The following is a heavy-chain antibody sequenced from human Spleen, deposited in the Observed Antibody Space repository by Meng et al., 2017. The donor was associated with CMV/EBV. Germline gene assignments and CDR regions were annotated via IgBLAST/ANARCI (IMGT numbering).Heavy chain of an antibody. V-gene: IGHV1-18*01. D-gene: IGHD3-10*01. CDR2: ISARNGNT. CDR3: ARPNYYGSGRGYYYAMDV. Sequence: ASVKVSCKASGYTFSIYGVTWVRQAPGQGLEWMGWISARNGNTKYAQKFQGRVTLTTDTSASTSYLEVGSLRSDDTAVYYCARPNYYGSGRGYYYAMDVWGQGTTVTVSS. CDR1: GYTFSIYG. J-gene: IGHJ6*02.